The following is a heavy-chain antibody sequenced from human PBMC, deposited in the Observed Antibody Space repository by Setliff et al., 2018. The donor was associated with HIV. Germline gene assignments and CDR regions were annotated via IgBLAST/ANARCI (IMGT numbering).Heavy chain of an antibody. CDR1: GFTFRDHY. CDR2: ISSSGSTT. D-gene: IGHD6-19*01. V-gene: IGHV3-11*04. Sequence: GGSLRLSCAASGFTFRDHYMTWIRQAPGKGLEWISYISSSGSTTYYADSVKGRFTISRDNTKNSLYLQMNSLRAEDTAVYYCARDPYWLEGYFDYWGPGTLVTVSS. CDR3: ARDPYWLEGYFDY. J-gene: IGHJ4*02.